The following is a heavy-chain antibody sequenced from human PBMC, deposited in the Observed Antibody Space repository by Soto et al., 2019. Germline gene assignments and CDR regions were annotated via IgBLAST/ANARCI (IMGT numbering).Heavy chain of an antibody. CDR1: GGSISSYY. J-gene: IGHJ4*02. D-gene: IGHD3-3*01. Sequence: SETLSLTCTVSGGSISSYYWSWIRQPPGKGLEWIGYIYYSGSTNYNPSLKSRVTISVDTSKNQFSLKLSSVTAAGTAVYYCARDLWGTTSFFDYWGQGTLVTVSS. CDR2: IYYSGST. CDR3: ARDLWGTTSFFDY. V-gene: IGHV4-59*01.